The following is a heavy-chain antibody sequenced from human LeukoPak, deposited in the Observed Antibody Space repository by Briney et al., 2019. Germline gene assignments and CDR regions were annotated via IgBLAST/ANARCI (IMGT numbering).Heavy chain of an antibody. V-gene: IGHV1-69*02. CDR3: CISGRSDFDY. J-gene: IGHJ4*02. CDR2: IIPILNIP. D-gene: IGHD3-10*01. CDR1: GGTFSSYP. Sequence: SVKVSCKASGGTFSSYPISWVRQAPGQGLEWMGRIIPILNIPNYAQNFQGTVTITADKSTSTAYMELSSLRSEDTAVYYCCISGRSDFDYWGQGTLVTVSS.